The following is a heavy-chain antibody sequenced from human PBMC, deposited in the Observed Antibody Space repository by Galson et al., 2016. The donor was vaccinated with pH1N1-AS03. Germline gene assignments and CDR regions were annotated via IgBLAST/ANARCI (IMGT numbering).Heavy chain of an antibody. Sequence: SLRLPCAASGFTFSSYWMHWVRQAPGKGLVWVSRINSDGRSTSYADSVKGRFTISRDNAKNTLYLQMNSLRAEDTAVYYCARWIGGVGATKYYFDYWGQGTLVTVSS. V-gene: IGHV3-74*01. CDR2: INSDGRST. CDR1: GFTFSSYW. J-gene: IGHJ4*02. D-gene: IGHD1-26*01. CDR3: ARWIGGVGATKYYFDY.